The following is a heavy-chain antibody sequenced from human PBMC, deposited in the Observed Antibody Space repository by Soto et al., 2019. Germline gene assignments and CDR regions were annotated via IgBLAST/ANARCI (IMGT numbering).Heavy chain of an antibody. D-gene: IGHD5-12*01. V-gene: IGHV3-30-3*01. CDR1: GFTFSSYA. Sequence: GGSLRLSCAASGFTFSSYAMHWVRQAPGKGLEWVAVISYDGSNKYYADSVKGRFTISRDNSKNTLYLQMNSLRAEDTAVYYCARSVDIVATFDYWGQGTLVTVSS. CDR3: ARSVDIVATFDY. CDR2: ISYDGSNK. J-gene: IGHJ4*02.